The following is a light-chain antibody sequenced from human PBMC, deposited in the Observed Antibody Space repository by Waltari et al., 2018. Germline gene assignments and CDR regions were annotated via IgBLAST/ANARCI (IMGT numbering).Light chain of an antibody. CDR2: WAS. CDR1: QSLLFSSNHKTY. CDR3: QQYFTTPRA. Sequence: DIVMTQSPDSLALSLGARATINCRSSQSLLFSSNHKTYLAWYQKKPGQPPKLLIYWASTRDSGVPDRFSGSGSGTDFTLTISGLQAEDVAVYYCQQYFTTPRAFGQGTKVEIK. V-gene: IGKV4-1*01. J-gene: IGKJ1*01.